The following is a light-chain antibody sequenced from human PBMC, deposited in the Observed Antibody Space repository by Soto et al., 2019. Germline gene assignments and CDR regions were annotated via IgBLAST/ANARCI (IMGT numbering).Light chain of an antibody. CDR3: QHYNSYSEA. J-gene: IGKJ1*01. CDR2: AAS. V-gene: IGKV1-39*01. Sequence: DIQMTQSPSSLSASVVDRVTITCRASQSISSYLNWYQQKPGKAPKLLIYAASSLQSGVPSRFSGSGSGTEFTLTIGSLQPDDFATYYCQHYNSYSEAFGQGTKVDIK. CDR1: QSISSY.